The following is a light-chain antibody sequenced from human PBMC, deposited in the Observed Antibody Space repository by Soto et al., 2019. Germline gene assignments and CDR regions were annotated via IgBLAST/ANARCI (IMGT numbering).Light chain of an antibody. Sequence: EVVLTQSPDTLSLSPGEGATLSCRASQSVSGNYLGWYQQKPGQAPRLLIHGASSRATGIPDRFSGSGSGTDFTLAVSRLEPEDFAVYYCQQYGSSPWTFGQGTKLEFK. CDR1: QSVSGNY. CDR3: QQYGSSPWT. CDR2: GAS. J-gene: IGKJ1*01. V-gene: IGKV3-20*01.